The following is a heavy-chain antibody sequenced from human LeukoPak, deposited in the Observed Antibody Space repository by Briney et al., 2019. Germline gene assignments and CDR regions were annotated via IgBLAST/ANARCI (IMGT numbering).Heavy chain of an antibody. J-gene: IGHJ6*03. CDR2: INPNSGGT. D-gene: IGHD3-16*01. CDR3: ARGTTSKYYYYYYMDV. CDR1: GYTFTGYY. Sequence: ASVKVSCKASGYTFTGYYIHWVRQAPGQGLEWMGWINPNSGGTNYAQKFQGRVTMTRDTSISTAYMELSRLRSDDTAVYYCARGTTSKYYYYYYMDVWGKGTTVTVSS. V-gene: IGHV1-2*02.